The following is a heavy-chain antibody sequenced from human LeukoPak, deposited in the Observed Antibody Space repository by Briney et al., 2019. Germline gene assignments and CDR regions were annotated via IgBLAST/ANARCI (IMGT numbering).Heavy chain of an antibody. Sequence: SETPSLTCTVSDGSISSTSYYWGWIRQPPGKGLEWIGSIYSGGSTYYNPSLESRITISVDTSNNQFSLRLSSVTAADTAFYYCARHLGYCSGGSCHGSWFDPWGQGTLVTVSS. J-gene: IGHJ5*02. V-gene: IGHV4-39*01. CDR2: IYSGGST. CDR3: ARHLGYCSGGSCHGSWFDP. D-gene: IGHD2-15*01. CDR1: DGSISSTSYY.